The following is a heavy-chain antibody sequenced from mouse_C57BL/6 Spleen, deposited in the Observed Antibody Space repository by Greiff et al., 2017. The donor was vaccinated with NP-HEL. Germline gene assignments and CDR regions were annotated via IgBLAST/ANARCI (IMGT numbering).Heavy chain of an antibody. CDR1: GYTFTSYW. Sequence: VQLQQSGAELVKPGASVKMSCKASGYTFTSYWITWVKQRPGQGLEWIGDIYPGSGSTNYNEKFKSKATLTVDTSSSTAYMQLSSLTSEDSAVYYCASKTTVVDYYAMDYWGQGTSVTVSS. CDR3: ASKTTVVDYYAMDY. V-gene: IGHV1-55*01. CDR2: IYPGSGST. D-gene: IGHD1-1*01. J-gene: IGHJ4*01.